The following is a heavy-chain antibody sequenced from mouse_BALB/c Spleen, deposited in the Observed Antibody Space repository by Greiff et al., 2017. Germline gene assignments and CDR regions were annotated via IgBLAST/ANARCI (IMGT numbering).Heavy chain of an antibody. D-gene: IGHD2-14*01. J-gene: IGHJ4*01. CDR2: ISSGSSTI. V-gene: IGHV5-17*02. CDR3: ARVYRYDAMDY. CDR1: GFTFSSFG. Sequence: EVQRVESGGGLVQPGGSRKLSCAASGFTFSSFGMHWVRQAPEKGLEWVAYISSGSSTIYYADTVKGRFTISRDNPKNTLFLQMTSLRSEDTAMYYCARVYRYDAMDYWGQGTSVTVSS.